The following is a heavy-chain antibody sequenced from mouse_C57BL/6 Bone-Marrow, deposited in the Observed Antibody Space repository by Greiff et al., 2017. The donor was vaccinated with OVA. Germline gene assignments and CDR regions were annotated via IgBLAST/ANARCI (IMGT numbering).Heavy chain of an antibody. CDR2: IWSGGST. CDR3: ARQEVTTTPYWYFDV. Sequence: VQLKESGPGLVQPSQSLSITCTVSGFSFTSYGVHWVRQSPGKGLEWLGVIWSGGSTDYNAAFISRLSISKDNSKSQVFFKMNSLQADDTAIYYCARQEVTTTPYWYFDVWGTGTTVTVSS. V-gene: IGHV2-2*01. D-gene: IGHD2-5*01. J-gene: IGHJ1*03. CDR1: GFSFTSYG.